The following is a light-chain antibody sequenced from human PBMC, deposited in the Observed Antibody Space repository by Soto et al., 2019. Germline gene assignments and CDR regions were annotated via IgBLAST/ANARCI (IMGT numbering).Light chain of an antibody. CDR2: GAS. V-gene: IGKV3-15*01. Sequence: EIVMTQSPATLSVSPGERATLSCRASQSVSSKLAWYQQKPGQPPRLLIYGASTRATGIPARFSGSGSGTEFTLNISSLQSEDFSVYYCQPDNNWPRGTFGQGTKVEFK. CDR1: QSVSSK. CDR3: QPDNNWPRGT. J-gene: IGKJ1*01.